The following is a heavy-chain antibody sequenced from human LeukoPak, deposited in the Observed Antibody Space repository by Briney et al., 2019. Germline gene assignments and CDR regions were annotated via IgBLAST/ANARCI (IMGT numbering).Heavy chain of an antibody. J-gene: IGHJ4*02. CDR3: ATSESQTKFDY. CDR2: ICPGDSDT. Sequence: GESLKISCKGSGYSFTSYWIGWVRQMPGKGLEWMGIICPGDSDTRYSPSFQGQVTISADKSISTAYLQWSSLKASDTAMYYCATSESQTKFDYWAQGTLVTVSS. D-gene: IGHD1/OR15-1a*01. CDR1: GYSFTSYW. V-gene: IGHV5-51*01.